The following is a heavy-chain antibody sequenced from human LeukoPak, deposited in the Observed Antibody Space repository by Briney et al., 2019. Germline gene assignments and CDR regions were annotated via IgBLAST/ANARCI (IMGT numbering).Heavy chain of an antibody. CDR1: GGSISSSSYY. CDR2: IYYSGST. Sequence: PSETLPLTCTVSGGSISSSSYYWGWIRQPPGKGLEWIGSIYYSGSTYYNPSLKSRVTISVDTSKNQFSLKLSSVTAADTAVYYCARRGIFVEMDNWGQGTLVTVSS. J-gene: IGHJ4*02. CDR3: ARRGIFVEMDN. V-gene: IGHV4-39*01. D-gene: IGHD5-24*01.